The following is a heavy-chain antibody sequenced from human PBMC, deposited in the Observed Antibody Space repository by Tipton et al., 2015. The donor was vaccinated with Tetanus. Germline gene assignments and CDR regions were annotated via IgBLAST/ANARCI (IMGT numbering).Heavy chain of an antibody. J-gene: IGHJ4*02. V-gene: IGHV3-30*03. CDR2: ISYGGNNN. CDR3: ARDSSSWGRN. D-gene: IGHD6-13*01. Sequence: SLRLSCAASGFTFNNYGMHWVRQAPGKGLEWVAVISYGGNNNYYADSVKGRFTISRDNSKNTLYLQMNSLRAEDTAVYYCARDSSSWGRNWGQGTLVTVSS. CDR1: GFTFNNYG.